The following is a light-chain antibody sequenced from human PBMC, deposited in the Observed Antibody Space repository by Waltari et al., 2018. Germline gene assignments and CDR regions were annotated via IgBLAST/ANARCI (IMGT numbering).Light chain of an antibody. V-gene: IGLV2-8*01. CDR1: SRDVGCYKY. CDR3: SSYAVSNNLL. J-gene: IGLJ2*01. Sequence: QSALTQPPSASGSPGQSVTISCTVTSRDVGCYKYVPWYQQHPGKAPRLIIYEVNRRPSGVPDRFSGSKSGNTASLTVSGLQAEDEADYYCSSYAVSNNLLFGGGTKLTVL. CDR2: EVN.